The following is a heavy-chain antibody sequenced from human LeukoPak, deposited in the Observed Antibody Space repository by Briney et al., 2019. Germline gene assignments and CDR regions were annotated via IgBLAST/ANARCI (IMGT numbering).Heavy chain of an antibody. CDR1: GFTFDGYG. CDR3: ERGGHDCSSTSCYPYY. CDR2: INWNGGST. D-gene: IGHD2-2*01. V-gene: IGHV3-20*04. J-gene: IGHJ4*02. Sequence: GGSLRLSCAASGFTFDGYGLSWVRQAPGKGLEWVSGINWNGGSTGYADSVKGRFTISRDNAKNSLYLQMNSLRAEDTALYYCERGGHDCSSTSCYPYYWGQGTLVTVSS.